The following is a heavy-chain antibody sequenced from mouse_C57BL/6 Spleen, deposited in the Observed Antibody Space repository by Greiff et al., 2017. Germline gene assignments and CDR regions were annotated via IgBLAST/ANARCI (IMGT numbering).Heavy chain of an antibody. Sequence: EVKLMESGEGLVKPGGSLKLSCAASGFTFSSYAMSWVRQTPEKRLAWVAYISSGGDYIYYADTVKGRFTISRDNARNTLYLQMSSLKSEDTAMYYCTREGDYDRGYFDVWGTGTTVTVSS. CDR3: TREGDYDRGYFDV. D-gene: IGHD2-4*01. CDR1: GFTFSSYA. CDR2: ISSGGDYI. V-gene: IGHV5-9-1*02. J-gene: IGHJ1*03.